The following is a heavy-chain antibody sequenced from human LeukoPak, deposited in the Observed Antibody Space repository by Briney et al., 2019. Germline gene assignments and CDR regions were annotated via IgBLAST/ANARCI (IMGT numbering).Heavy chain of an antibody. D-gene: IGHD4-23*01. CDR3: ARAKDYGGNAPCRVDY. V-gene: IGHV4-34*01. CDR1: GGSFSGYY. CDR2: INHSGST. J-gene: IGHJ4*02. Sequence: SETLSLTCAVYGGSFSGYYWSWIRQPPGKGLEWIGEINHSGSTNYNPSLKSRVTISVDTSKNQFSLKLSSVTAADTAVYYCARAKDYGGNAPCRVDYWGQGTLVTVSS.